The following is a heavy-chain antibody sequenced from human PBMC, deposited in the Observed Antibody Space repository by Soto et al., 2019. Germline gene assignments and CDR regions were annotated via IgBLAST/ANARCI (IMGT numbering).Heavy chain of an antibody. CDR3: ARDQGIGVRYYYYGMDV. D-gene: IGHD6-19*01. Sequence: GGSLRLSCAASGFTFSSYSMNWVRQAPGKGLEWVSYISSSSSTIYYADSVKGRFTISRDNAKNSLYLQMNSLRDEDTAVYYCARDQGIGVRYYYYGMDVWGQGTTVTVSS. CDR2: ISSSSSTI. J-gene: IGHJ6*02. CDR1: GFTFSSYS. V-gene: IGHV3-48*02.